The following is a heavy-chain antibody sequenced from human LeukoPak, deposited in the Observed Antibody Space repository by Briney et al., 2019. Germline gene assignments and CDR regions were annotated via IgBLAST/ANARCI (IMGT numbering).Heavy chain of an antibody. J-gene: IGHJ4*02. V-gene: IGHV3-30*04. D-gene: IGHD6-13*01. Sequence: VGSLRLSCAASGFTFSSYAMHWVRQGPGKGLEWVAVISYDGSNKYYADSVKGRFTISRDNSKNTLYLQMNSLTTEDTAVYYCTRARRIAAAGDYWGQGTLVTVSS. CDR1: GFTFSSYA. CDR2: ISYDGSNK. CDR3: TRARRIAAAGDY.